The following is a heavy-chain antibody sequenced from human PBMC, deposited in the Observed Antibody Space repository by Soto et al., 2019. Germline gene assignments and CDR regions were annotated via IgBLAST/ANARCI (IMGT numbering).Heavy chain of an antibody. D-gene: IGHD6-19*01. J-gene: IGHJ4*02. V-gene: IGHV3-23*01. CDR2: ISGSGGST. CDR3: AKDRSRSGWYEASLDY. Sequence: GGSLRLSCAASGFTFSSYAMSWVRQAPGKGLEWVSAISGSGGSTYYADSVKGRFTISRDNSKNTLYLQMNSLRAEDTAVYYCAKDRSRSGWYEASLDYWGQGTLVTVSS. CDR1: GFTFSSYA.